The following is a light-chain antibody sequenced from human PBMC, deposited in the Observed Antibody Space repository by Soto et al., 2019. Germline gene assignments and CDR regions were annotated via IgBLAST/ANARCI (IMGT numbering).Light chain of an antibody. CDR1: QSVSSSY. V-gene: IGKV3-20*01. Sequence: EIVLTQSPGTLSLSPGERATLSCRASQSVSSSYLAWYQQKPGQAPRLLIYGASSRATGIPDRFSGSGSGTDFTLTISRLEPDDFAVYYCQQYGRSPPWTFGQGTKVYIK. J-gene: IGKJ1*01. CDR3: QQYGRSPPWT. CDR2: GAS.